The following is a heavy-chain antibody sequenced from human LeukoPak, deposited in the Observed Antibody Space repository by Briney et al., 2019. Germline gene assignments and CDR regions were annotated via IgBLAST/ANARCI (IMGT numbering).Heavy chain of an antibody. Sequence: SQTLSLTCTVSGGSISSGDYYWSWIRQPPGKGLEWIGYIYYSGSTYYNPSFKSRVTISVDTSKNQFSLKLSSVTAADTAVYHCARVGVGSIDYWGQGTLVTVSS. D-gene: IGHD1-26*01. J-gene: IGHJ4*02. CDR1: GGSISSGDYY. CDR2: IYYSGST. CDR3: ARVGVGSIDY. V-gene: IGHV4-30-4*01.